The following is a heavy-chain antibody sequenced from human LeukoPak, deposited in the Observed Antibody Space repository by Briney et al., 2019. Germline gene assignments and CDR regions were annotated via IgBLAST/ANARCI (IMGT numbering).Heavy chain of an antibody. CDR1: GLGFSSYA. CDR2: IRESGDST. J-gene: IGHJ2*01. V-gene: IGHV3-23*01. Sequence: GGSLRLSCEVSGLGFSSYAMSWVRQAPGKGPEWVSVIRESGDSTAYAASVTGRFTISRDNSKKTLYLQMNSLRAEDTAVYYCALHRGYHNGDVVGYFDLWGRGSLVIASS. CDR3: ALHRGYHNGDVVGYFDL. D-gene: IGHD6-13*01.